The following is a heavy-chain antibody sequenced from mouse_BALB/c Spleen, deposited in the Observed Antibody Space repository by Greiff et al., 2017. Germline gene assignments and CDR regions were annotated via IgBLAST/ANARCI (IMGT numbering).Heavy chain of an antibody. D-gene: IGHD2-1*01. J-gene: IGHJ4*01. CDR1: GFSLTSYG. CDR2: IWSGGST. CDR3: ARGRGNYDYYAMDY. V-gene: IGHV2-4-1*01. Sequence: VHLVESGPGLVQPSQSLSITCTVSGFSLTSYGVHWVRQSPGKGLEWLGVIWSGGSTDYNAAFISRLSISKDNSKSQVFFKMNSLQADDTAIYYCARGRGNYDYYAMDYWGQGTSVTVSS.